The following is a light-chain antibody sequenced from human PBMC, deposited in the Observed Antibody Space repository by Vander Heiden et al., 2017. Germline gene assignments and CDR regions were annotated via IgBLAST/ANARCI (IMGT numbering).Light chain of an antibody. CDR3: QQFKSYPLT. CDR2: DAS. V-gene: IGKV1-9*01. Sequence: DIQLTQSPSSLSASVGDRATITCRASQATSNKLAWYQQKPGKAPKVLLYDASTLQSGVPARFSGSGSGTEFALTISSLQPEDFASYSCQQFKSYPLTFGPGTKVDIK. CDR1: QATSNK. J-gene: IGKJ3*01.